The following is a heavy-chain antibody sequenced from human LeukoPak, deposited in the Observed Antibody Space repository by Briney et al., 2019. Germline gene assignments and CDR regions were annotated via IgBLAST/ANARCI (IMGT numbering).Heavy chain of an antibody. V-gene: IGHV4-34*01. CDR1: GGSFSGYY. CDR3: ARHLGRWLQFHADY. D-gene: IGHD5-24*01. CDR2: IYYSGST. J-gene: IGHJ4*02. Sequence: SETLSLTCAVYGGSFSGYYWSWIRQPPGKGLEWIGSIYYSGSTYYNPSLKSRVTISVDTSKNQFSLKLSSVTAADTAVYYCARHLGRWLQFHADYWGQGTLVTVSS.